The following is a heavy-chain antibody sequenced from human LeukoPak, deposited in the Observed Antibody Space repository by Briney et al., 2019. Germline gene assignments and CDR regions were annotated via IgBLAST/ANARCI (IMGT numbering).Heavy chain of an antibody. D-gene: IGHD2-2*01. CDR1: GYTFTRYG. CDR2: ISTYNGNT. Sequence: GASVKVSCKASGYTFTRYGISWVRQAPGQGLEWMGWISTYNGNTNYAQKLQGRVTMTTDTSTSTAYMELRSLRSDDTAVYYCARVSGYCSSTSCYSYYYYYYYMDVWGKGTTVTVSS. V-gene: IGHV1-18*01. CDR3: ARVSGYCSSTSCYSYYYYYYYMDV. J-gene: IGHJ6*03.